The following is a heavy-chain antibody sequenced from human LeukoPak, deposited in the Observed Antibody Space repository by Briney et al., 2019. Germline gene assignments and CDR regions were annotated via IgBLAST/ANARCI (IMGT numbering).Heavy chain of an antibody. CDR1: GGPISSSSYY. V-gene: IGHV4-39*07. J-gene: IGHJ3*02. D-gene: IGHD3-10*01. CDR2: IYYSGST. CDR3: ARDGDGSGSYYDGAFDI. Sequence: PSETLSLTCTVSGGPISSSSYYWGWIRQPPGKGLEWIGSIYYSGSTYYNPSLKSRVTISVDTSKNQFSLKLSSVTAADTAVYYCARDGDGSGSYYDGAFDIWGQGTMVTVSS.